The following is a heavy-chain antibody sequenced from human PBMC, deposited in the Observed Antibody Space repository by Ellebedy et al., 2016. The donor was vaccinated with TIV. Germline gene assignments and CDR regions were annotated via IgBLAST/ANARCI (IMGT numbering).Heavy chain of an antibody. J-gene: IGHJ4*01. CDR3: VRGTAYGNRWSRVYFEH. V-gene: IGHV6-1*01. Sequence: MPSETLSLTCAISGDSVSSNNAAWNWIRQSPSRGLEWLGRTYHRSKWYTDYAPSLASRITINADTSKNQFSRQLNSVTPEDTALYYCVRGTAYGNRWSRVYFEHWGQGSLITVSS. CDR2: TYHRSKWYT. D-gene: IGHD4-17*01. CDR1: GDSVSSNNAA.